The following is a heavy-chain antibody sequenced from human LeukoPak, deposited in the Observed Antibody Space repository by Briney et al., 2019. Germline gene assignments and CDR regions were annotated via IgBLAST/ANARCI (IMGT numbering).Heavy chain of an antibody. Sequence: WVRQPPGKGLEWIGSIYYSGSTYYNPSLKSRVTISVDTSKNQFSLKLSSVTAADTAVYYCARDLDYGGNSDWFDPWGQGTLVTVSS. V-gene: IGHV4-39*07. CDR3: ARDLDYGGNSDWFDP. D-gene: IGHD4-23*01. CDR2: IYYSGST. J-gene: IGHJ5*02.